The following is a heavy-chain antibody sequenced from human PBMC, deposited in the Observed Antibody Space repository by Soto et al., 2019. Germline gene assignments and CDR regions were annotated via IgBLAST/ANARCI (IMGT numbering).Heavy chain of an antibody. CDR2: IYYSGST. D-gene: IGHD1-26*01. J-gene: IGHJ6*02. CDR3: ASGFSGSYFLPVAYGMDV. Sequence: SETLSLTCTVSGGSISSSSYYWGWIRQPPGKGLEWIGSIYYSGSTYYNPSLKSRVTISVDTSKNQFSLKLSSVTAADTAVYYCASGFSGSYFLPVAYGMDVWGQGTTVTVSS. V-gene: IGHV4-39*01. CDR1: GGSISSSSYY.